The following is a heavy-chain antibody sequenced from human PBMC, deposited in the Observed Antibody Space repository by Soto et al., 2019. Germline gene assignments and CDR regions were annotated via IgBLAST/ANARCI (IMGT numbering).Heavy chain of an antibody. V-gene: IGHV1-46*01. J-gene: IGHJ5*02. CDR1: GYTFTSYY. D-gene: IGHD6-13*01. Sequence: ASVKVSCKASGYTFTSYYMHCVRQAPGQGLEWMGIINPSGGSTSYAQKFQGRVTMTRDTSTSTVYMELSSLRSEDTAVYYCARDGRREVLGIAAAGPNWFDPWGEGTLVTVSS. CDR2: INPSGGST. CDR3: ARDGRREVLGIAAAGPNWFDP.